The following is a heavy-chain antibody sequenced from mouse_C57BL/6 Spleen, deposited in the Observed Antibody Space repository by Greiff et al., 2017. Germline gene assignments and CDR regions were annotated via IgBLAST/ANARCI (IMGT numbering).Heavy chain of an antibody. Sequence: VQLQQPGAELLRPGSSVKLSCKASGYTFTSYWMDWVKQRPGQGLEWIGNIYPSDSETHYNQKFKDKATLTVDKSSSTAYMQLSSLTSEDSAVYYCARWELRAMDYWGQGTSVTVSS. V-gene: IGHV1-61*01. CDR2: IYPSDSET. CDR3: ARWELRAMDY. D-gene: IGHD2-1*01. J-gene: IGHJ4*01. CDR1: GYTFTSYW.